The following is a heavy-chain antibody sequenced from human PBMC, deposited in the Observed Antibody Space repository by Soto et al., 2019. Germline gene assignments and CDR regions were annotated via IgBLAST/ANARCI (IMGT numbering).Heavy chain of an antibody. CDR1: GFTFSTYG. D-gene: IGHD3-16*01. V-gene: IGHV3-30*03. J-gene: IGHJ6*02. CDR2: ISYDGSND. CDR3: AMPRGEPTYYGMDV. Sequence: QVQLVESGGGVVQPGRSLRLSCSASGFTFSTYGMHWVRQPPGKGLDWVAVISYDGSNDYYADSVKGRFTISRDNSKNTLYLQRNSLRTEDTAVYYCAMPRGEPTYYGMDVWCQGATVTVSS.